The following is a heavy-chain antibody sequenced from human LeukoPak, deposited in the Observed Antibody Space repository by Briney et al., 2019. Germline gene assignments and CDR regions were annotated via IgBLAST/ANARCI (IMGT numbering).Heavy chain of an antibody. CDR2: ISGTGGST. CDR1: GFTFSNYA. D-gene: IGHD6-6*01. CDR3: ANSYTSSSRTPFDC. V-gene: IGHV3-23*01. Sequence: GGSLRLSCAASGFTFSNYAMTWVRQAPGKGLEWVSSISGTGGSTYYADSVKGRFTISRDNPKNTLYLQMNSLRAEDTAIYYCANSYTSSSRTPFDCWGQGTLVTVSS. J-gene: IGHJ4*02.